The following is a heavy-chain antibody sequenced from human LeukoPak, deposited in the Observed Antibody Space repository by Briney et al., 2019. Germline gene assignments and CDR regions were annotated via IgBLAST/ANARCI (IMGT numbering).Heavy chain of an antibody. J-gene: IGHJ4*02. Sequence: ASVKVSCKASGYTFTSYGISWVRQAPGQGLEWMGWISAYNGNTNYAQKLQGRVTMATDTSTSTAYMELRSLRSDDTAVYYCATARGVGTTVGYWGQGTLVTVSS. V-gene: IGHV1-18*01. CDR3: ATARGVGTTVGY. CDR2: ISAYNGNT. CDR1: GYTFTSYG. D-gene: IGHD2-8*01.